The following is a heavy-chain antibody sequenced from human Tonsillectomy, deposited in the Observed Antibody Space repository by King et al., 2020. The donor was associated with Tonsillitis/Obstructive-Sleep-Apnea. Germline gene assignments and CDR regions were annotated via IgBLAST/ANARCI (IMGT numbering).Heavy chain of an antibody. CDR1: GFTFDDYA. V-gene: IGHV3-9*01. CDR2: ISWNSGSI. D-gene: IGHD5-12*01. J-gene: IGHJ4*02. Sequence: VQLVESGGGLVQPGRSLRLSCAASGFTFDDYAMHWVRQAPGKGLEWVSGISWNSGSIGYADSVKGRFTISRDNARNSLYLQMNSLRAEDTAFYYCIKGGVATILPFDYWGQGTLVTVSS. CDR3: IKGGVATILPFDY.